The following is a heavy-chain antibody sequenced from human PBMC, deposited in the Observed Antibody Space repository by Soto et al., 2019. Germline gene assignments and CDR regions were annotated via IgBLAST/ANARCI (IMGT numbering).Heavy chain of an antibody. CDR2: IKQDGSEQ. CDR1: GFSFSSYA. D-gene: IGHD2-8*01. Sequence: GGSLRRSCAASGFSFSSYAMSWVRQAPGKGLEWVANIKQDGSEQYYVDSVKGRFTISRDNAKNSLYLQMNSLRAEDTAVYYCARYLGYCTNGVCPGFDPWGQGTLVTVSS. J-gene: IGHJ5*02. V-gene: IGHV3-7*01. CDR3: ARYLGYCTNGVCPGFDP.